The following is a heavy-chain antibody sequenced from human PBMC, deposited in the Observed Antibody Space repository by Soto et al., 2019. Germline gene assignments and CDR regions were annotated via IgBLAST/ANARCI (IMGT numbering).Heavy chain of an antibody. V-gene: IGHV4-59*01. J-gene: IGHJ3*02. CDR2: IHYSGST. CDR1: GGSIGNYY. CDR3: AKNLYGYYVNPDI. Sequence: QVQLQESGPGLVKPSETLSLTCTVSGGSIGNYYWSWIRQTPGKGLEWIGYIHYSGSTWYNPSLKSRVTISVDKSRNQFSLKLSSVTAADTAVYFCAKNLYGYYVNPDIWGQGTMVTVSS. D-gene: IGHD3-3*01.